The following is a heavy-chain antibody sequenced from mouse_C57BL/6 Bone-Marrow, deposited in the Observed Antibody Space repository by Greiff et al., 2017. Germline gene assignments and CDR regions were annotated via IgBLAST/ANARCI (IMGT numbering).Heavy chain of an antibody. D-gene: IGHD1-1*01. CDR3: ARWATTVVAPWYFDV. CDR1: GFNIKNTY. J-gene: IGHJ1*03. Sequence: EVMLVESVAELVRPGASVKLSCTASGFNIKNTYMHWVKQRPEQGLEWIGRIDPANGNTKYAPKFQGKATITADTSSNTAYLQLSSLTSEDTAIYYCARWATTVVAPWYFDVWGTGTTVTVSS. V-gene: IGHV14-3*01. CDR2: IDPANGNT.